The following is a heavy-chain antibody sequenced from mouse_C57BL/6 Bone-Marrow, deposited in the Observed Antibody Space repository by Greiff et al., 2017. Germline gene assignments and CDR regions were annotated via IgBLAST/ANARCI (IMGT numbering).Heavy chain of an antibody. CDR1: GYTFTSYW. Sequence: VQLQQSGAELVMPGASVKLSCKASGYTFTSYWMHWVQQRPGHGLEWIGEIAPSDSYTNYNQKFKGKSTLTVDKSSSTAYMQLSSLTSEDSAVYYCANLLAYWGQGTLVTVSA. V-gene: IGHV1-69*01. CDR2: IAPSDSYT. CDR3: ANLLAY. J-gene: IGHJ3*01.